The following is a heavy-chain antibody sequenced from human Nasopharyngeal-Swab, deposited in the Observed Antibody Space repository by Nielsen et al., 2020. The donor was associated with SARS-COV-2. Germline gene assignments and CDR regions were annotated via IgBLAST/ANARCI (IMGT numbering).Heavy chain of an antibody. J-gene: IGHJ4*02. CDR3: ARGDIVVVPAAIDTSLFDY. D-gene: IGHD2-2*01. Sequence: WVRQAPGQRLEWMGWINAGNGNTKYSQKFQGRVTITRDTSASTAYVELSSLRSEDTAVYYCARGDIVVVPAAIDTSLFDYWGQGTLVTVSS. V-gene: IGHV1-3*01. CDR2: INAGNGNT.